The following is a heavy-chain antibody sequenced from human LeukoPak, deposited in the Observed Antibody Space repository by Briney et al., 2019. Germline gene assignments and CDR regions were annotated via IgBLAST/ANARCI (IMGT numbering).Heavy chain of an antibody. V-gene: IGHV4-34*01. Sequence: SETLSLTCAVYGGSLSGYYWSWIRQPPGKGLEWIGEINHSGSTNYNPSLKSRVTISVDTSKNQFSLNLTSVTSADTAVYYCARAVLEDGAVAGTGTFDYWGQGTLVTVSS. D-gene: IGHD6-19*01. J-gene: IGHJ4*02. CDR1: GGSLSGYY. CDR2: INHSGST. CDR3: ARAVLEDGAVAGTGTFDY.